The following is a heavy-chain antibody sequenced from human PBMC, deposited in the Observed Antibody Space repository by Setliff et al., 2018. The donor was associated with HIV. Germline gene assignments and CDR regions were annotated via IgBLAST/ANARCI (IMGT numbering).Heavy chain of an antibody. V-gene: IGHV4-4*09. D-gene: IGHD2-2*01. J-gene: IGHJ1*01. CDR1: GASIGNYF. CDR2: IYTSGDV. Sequence: SETLSLTCTVSGASIGNYFWTWLRQPPGQGLEWIGYIYTSGDVNYNPSLKSRVTISMDMSKKQFSLKLGFVTAADTAVYYCARGESTTWDLAEYFQHWGHGTLVTVSS. CDR3: ARGESTTWDLAEYFQH.